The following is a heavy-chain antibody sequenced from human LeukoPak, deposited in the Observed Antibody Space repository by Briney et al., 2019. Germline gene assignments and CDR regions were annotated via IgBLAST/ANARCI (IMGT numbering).Heavy chain of an antibody. J-gene: IGHJ1*01. CDR1: GGTFSSYA. CDR3: AREALYGGNPEYFQH. D-gene: IGHD4-23*01. V-gene: IGHV1-69*05. Sequence: SVKVSCKASGGTFSSYAISWVRQAPGQGLEWMGGIIPIFGTANYAQKFQGRVTITTDESTSTAYMELSGLRSEDTAVYYCAREALYGGNPEYFQHCGQGTLVTVSS. CDR2: IIPIFGTA.